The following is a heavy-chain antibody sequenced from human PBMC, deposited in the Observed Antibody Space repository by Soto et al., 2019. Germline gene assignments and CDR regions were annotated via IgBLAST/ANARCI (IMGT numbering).Heavy chain of an antibody. V-gene: IGHV1-18*04. CDR1: GYTFTSYG. Sequence: QVQLVQSGAEVKKPGAPVKVSCKASGYTFTSYGMSWVRQAPGQGLEWMGWISAYRGDTNYAQKFQDRVTVTADTSTNTAYMELTSLRSDDTAVYYCARDLRGYQLLSSPLDCWGQGTLVTVSS. CDR2: ISAYRGDT. CDR3: ARDLRGYQLLSSPLDC. J-gene: IGHJ4*02. D-gene: IGHD2-2*01.